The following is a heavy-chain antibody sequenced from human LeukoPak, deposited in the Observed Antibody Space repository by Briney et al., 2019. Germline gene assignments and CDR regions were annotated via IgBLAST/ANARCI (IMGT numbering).Heavy chain of an antibody. CDR3: ARKAGYDILTGAPRWDNWFDP. CDR1: GGTFSSYA. D-gene: IGHD3-9*01. CDR2: IIPIFGTT. Sequence: ASVKVSCKASGGTFSSYAISWVRQAPGQGLEWMGGIIPIFGTTNYAQKFQGRVTITADESTSTAYMELSSLRSEDTAVYYCARKAGYDILTGAPRWDNWFDPWGQGTLVTVSS. V-gene: IGHV1-69*13. J-gene: IGHJ5*02.